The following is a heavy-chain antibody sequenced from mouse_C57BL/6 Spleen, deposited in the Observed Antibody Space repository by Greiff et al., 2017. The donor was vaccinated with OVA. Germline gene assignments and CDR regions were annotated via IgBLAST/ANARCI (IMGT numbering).Heavy chain of an antibody. CDR1: GFTFSSYA. J-gene: IGHJ2*01. D-gene: IGHD1-1*01. CDR2: ISSGGDYI. Sequence: EVQGVESGEGLVKPGGSLKLSCAASGFTFSSYAMSWVRQTPEKRLEWVAYISSGGDYIYYADTVKGRFTISRDNARNTLYLQMSSLKSEDTAMYYCTRDFRGSSPYYFDYWGQGTTLTVSS. CDR3: TRDFRGSSPYYFDY. V-gene: IGHV5-9-1*02.